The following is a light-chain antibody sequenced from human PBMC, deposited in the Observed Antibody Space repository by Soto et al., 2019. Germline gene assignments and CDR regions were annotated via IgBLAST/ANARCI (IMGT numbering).Light chain of an antibody. CDR1: QSINVW. CDR3: QQYHTWWT. Sequence: DIQMTQSPSTLSASVGDRVTITCRASQSINVWLAWYQQKPGKAPKLLIYKASSLESGVPTRFSDSGSGTELTLTISSLQPDDFATYYCQQYHTWWTFGEGTKVEIK. J-gene: IGKJ1*01. CDR2: KAS. V-gene: IGKV1-5*03.